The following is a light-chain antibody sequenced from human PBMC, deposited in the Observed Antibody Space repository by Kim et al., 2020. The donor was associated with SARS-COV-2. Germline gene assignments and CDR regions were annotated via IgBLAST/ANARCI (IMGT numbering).Light chain of an antibody. Sequence: GQSITIFCTGTSSDVGSYNLVSWYQQHPGKAPKRMIYEVSKRPSGVSNRFSGSKSGNTASLTISGLQAEDEADYYCCSYAGSSTYVFGIGTKVTVL. CDR2: EVS. J-gene: IGLJ1*01. CDR3: CSYAGSSTYV. V-gene: IGLV2-23*02. CDR1: SSDVGSYNL.